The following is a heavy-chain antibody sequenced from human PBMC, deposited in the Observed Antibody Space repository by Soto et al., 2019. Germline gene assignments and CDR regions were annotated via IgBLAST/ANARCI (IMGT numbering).Heavy chain of an antibody. CDR1: GFSLSTSGVG. Sequence: SGPTLVNPTQTLTLTCTFSGFSLSTSGVGVGWIRQPPGKALEWLALIYWDDDKLYSPSLKSRLTITKDTSKNQVVLTMTNMEPVDTATYYCAHRLSYYYDSSGYFFDYWGQGTLVTVS. CDR2: IYWDDDK. D-gene: IGHD3-22*01. CDR3: AHRLSYYYDSSGYFFDY. V-gene: IGHV2-5*02. J-gene: IGHJ4*02.